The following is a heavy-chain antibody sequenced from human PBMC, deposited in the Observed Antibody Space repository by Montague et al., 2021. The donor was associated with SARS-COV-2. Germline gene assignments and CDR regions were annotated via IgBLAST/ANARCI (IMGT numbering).Heavy chain of an antibody. V-gene: IGHV4-31*03. CDR1: GGSISSGGYY. CDR3: GRASGKKTIIGGVISYFDY. D-gene: IGHD3-3*01. Sequence: TLSLTCTVSGGSISSGGYYWSWIRQHPGKVLEWIGNIYYSGSTYYTPSLKSRVTISVDTSKNQFSLKLSSVTAAATAVYYCGRASGKKTIIGGVISYFDYWGQGTLVTVSS. J-gene: IGHJ4*02. CDR2: IYYSGST.